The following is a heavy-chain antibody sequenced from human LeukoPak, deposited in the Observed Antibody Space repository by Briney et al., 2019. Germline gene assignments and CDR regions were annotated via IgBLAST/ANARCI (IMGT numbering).Heavy chain of an antibody. D-gene: IGHD3-10*01. CDR1: GFTFTEYS. V-gene: IGHV3-48*04. CDR2: ISDRSSTI. Sequence: GESLRLSCAASGFTFTEYSIIWVRQAPGKGLEWVSFISDISDRSSTIHYEDRVKGRFTISRDNAESSVYLQMNSLRADDTAVYYCARVRGPTLKTCYMDVWGTGTTVTVSS. J-gene: IGHJ6*03. CDR3: ARVRGPTLKTCYMDV.